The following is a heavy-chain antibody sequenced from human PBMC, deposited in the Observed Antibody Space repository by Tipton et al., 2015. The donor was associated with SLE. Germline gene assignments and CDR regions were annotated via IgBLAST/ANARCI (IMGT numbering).Heavy chain of an antibody. CDR2: FGGGRGST. CDR1: GFIFGDYA. Sequence: GSLRLSCAASGFIFGDYAMHWVRQAPGKGLEWVSTFGGGRGSTYYADSVKGRFTISRDDSKKTVYLQMNSLRVDDTAVYYCVRDPYSTSSGHNDWGQGTLVTVSS. V-gene: IGHV3-23*01. CDR3: VRDPYSTSSGHND. D-gene: IGHD6-6*01. J-gene: IGHJ4*02.